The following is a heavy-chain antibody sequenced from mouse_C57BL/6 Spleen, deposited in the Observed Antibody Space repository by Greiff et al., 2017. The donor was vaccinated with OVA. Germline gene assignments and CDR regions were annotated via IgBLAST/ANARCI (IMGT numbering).Heavy chain of an antibody. CDR2: IYPSDGET. CDR1: GYTFTSYW. CDR3: QLGDY. Sequence: QVQLQQPGAELVRPGSSVKLSCKASGYTFTSYWMDWVKQRPGQGLEWIGNIYPSDGETNYNQKFKDKATLTVDKSSSTAYMQLSSLTSADSAVYYCQLGDYWGQGTTLTVSS. V-gene: IGHV1-61*01. D-gene: IGHD4-1*02. J-gene: IGHJ2*01.